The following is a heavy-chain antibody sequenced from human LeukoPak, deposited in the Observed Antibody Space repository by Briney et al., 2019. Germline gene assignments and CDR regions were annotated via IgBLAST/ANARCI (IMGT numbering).Heavy chain of an antibody. CDR2: IYSGGGT. CDR3: ARDRREYYDSSGHKQGDY. D-gene: IGHD3-22*01. J-gene: IGHJ4*02. Sequence: PGGSLRLSCAASGFTVSSNYMSWVRQAPGKGLEWVSVIYSGGGTYYADSVKGRFTISRDNSKNTLYLQMNSLRAEDTAVYYCARDRREYYDSSGHKQGDYWGQGTLVTVSS. V-gene: IGHV3-53*01. CDR1: GFTVSSNY.